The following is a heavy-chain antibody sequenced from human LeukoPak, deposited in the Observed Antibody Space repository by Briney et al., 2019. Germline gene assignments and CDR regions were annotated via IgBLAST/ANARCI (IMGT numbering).Heavy chain of an antibody. CDR3: ARVGYYYDSSGYYSGWFDP. Sequence: ASVKVSCKAPGYTFTGYYMHWVRQAPGQGLEWMGWINPNSGGTNYAQKFQGRVTMTRDTSISTAYMELSRLRSDDTAVYYCARVGYYYDSSGYYSGWFDPWGQGTLVTVSS. CDR1: GYTFTGYY. CDR2: INPNSGGT. V-gene: IGHV1-2*02. J-gene: IGHJ5*02. D-gene: IGHD3-22*01.